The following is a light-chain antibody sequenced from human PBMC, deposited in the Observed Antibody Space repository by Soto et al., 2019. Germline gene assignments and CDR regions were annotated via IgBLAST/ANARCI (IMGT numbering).Light chain of an antibody. CDR3: EQYGSSPRT. CDR1: QSISSW. J-gene: IGKJ1*01. Sequence: DIQMTQSPSTLSASVGDRVTITCRASQSISSWLAWYQQKPGKAPKFLIYVASSLQSEVPSRFSGSGSGTDLTLTIRRLEPEDFAVYYCEQYGSSPRTFGQGTKVDIK. V-gene: IGKV1-5*01. CDR2: VAS.